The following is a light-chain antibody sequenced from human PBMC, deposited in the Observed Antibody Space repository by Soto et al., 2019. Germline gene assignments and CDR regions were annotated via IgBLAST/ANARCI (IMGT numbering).Light chain of an antibody. CDR3: PQYGSSPST. J-gene: IGKJ4*01. CDR1: QSVSSSY. Sequence: EIVLTQSPATLSLSPGERATLSCGASQSVSSSYLAWYQQKPGLAPRLLIYDASSRATGIPDRFSGSGSGTDFTLTISRLEPEDFAVYYCPQYGSSPSTFGGGTKVEIK. CDR2: DAS. V-gene: IGKV3D-20*01.